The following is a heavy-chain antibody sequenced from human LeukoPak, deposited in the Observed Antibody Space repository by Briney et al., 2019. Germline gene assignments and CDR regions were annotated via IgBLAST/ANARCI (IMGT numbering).Heavy chain of an antibody. CDR2: MNPNSGNT. CDR1: GYTFTSYD. Sequence: ASVKVSCKASGYTFTSYDINWVRQATGQGLEWVGWMNPNSGNTGYAQKFQGRVTITRNTSISTAYMELSSLRSEDTAVYYCARTPIAAGDFDYWGQGTLVTVSS. D-gene: IGHD6-13*01. J-gene: IGHJ4*02. V-gene: IGHV1-8*03. CDR3: ARTPIAAGDFDY.